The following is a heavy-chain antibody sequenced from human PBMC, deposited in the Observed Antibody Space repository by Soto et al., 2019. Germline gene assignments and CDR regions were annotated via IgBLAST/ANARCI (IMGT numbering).Heavy chain of an antibody. CDR3: ARNRDYAFDY. CDR1: GFMFSNYW. Sequence: EVQLVESGGGLVQPGGSLRLSCAASGFMFSNYWMSWVRQAPGKGLEWVAIIKQDGSDKYYVDSVKGRFTISRDKAKNSLYLQMNSLRIEDAAVYYCARNRDYAFDYWGRGTLVTVSS. D-gene: IGHD4-17*01. J-gene: IGHJ4*02. CDR2: IKQDGSDK. V-gene: IGHV3-7*01.